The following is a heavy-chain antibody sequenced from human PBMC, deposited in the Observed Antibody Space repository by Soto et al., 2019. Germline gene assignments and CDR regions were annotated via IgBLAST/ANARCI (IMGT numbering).Heavy chain of an antibody. CDR3: FGGGSGYYC. CDR2: INSDGSSP. J-gene: IGHJ4*02. V-gene: IGHV3-74*01. D-gene: IGHD3-22*01. CDR1: GFTFSSYW. Sequence: EVQLVESGGGLVQPGGSLRLSCAASGFTFSSYWMHWVRQAPGTGLVWVSRINSDGSSPSYADSEKGRFTISRDNAKNTQSLKMASLRAEETAVYDCFGGGSGYYCWGQGTLVTVSS.